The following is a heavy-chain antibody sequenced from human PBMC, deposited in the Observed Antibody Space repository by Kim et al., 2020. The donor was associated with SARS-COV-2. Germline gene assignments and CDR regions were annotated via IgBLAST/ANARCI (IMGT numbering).Heavy chain of an antibody. CDR2: IYYSGST. V-gene: IGHV4-30-4*01. J-gene: IGHJ3*02. Sequence: SETLSLTCTVSGGSISSGDYYWSWIRQPPGKGLEWIGYIYYSGSTYYNPSLKSRVTISVDTSKNQFSLKLSSVTAADTAVYYCARDGAYCGGDCPGAFDIWGQGTMVTVSS. CDR3: ARDGAYCGGDCPGAFDI. D-gene: IGHD2-21*01. CDR1: GGSISSGDYY.